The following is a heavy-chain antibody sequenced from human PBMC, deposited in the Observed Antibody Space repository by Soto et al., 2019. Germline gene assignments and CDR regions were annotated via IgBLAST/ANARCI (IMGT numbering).Heavy chain of an antibody. J-gene: IGHJ5*02. Sequence: GSGTTLVNPTQTLTLTCNFSGFSPTNKGVGGGWTRQPPRKALEWLGIIYWDDDKRYRPSLNNRLTITKDNSKNQVVLTMTNVDTVDTATYYCAHLPANSGYDWWYDRWGQGTLVSVSS. CDR1: GFSPTNKGVG. V-gene: IGHV2-5*02. D-gene: IGHD5-12*01. CDR2: IYWDDDK. CDR3: AHLPANSGYDWWYDR.